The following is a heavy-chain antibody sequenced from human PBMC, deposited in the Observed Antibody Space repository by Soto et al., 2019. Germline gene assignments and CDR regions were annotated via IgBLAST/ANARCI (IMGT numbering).Heavy chain of an antibody. J-gene: IGHJ4*02. CDR3: ARDLGYYDSSGYFDY. CDR1: GFTFSDYY. V-gene: IGHV3-11*01. Sequence: GGSLRLSCAASGFTFSDYYMSWIRQAPGKGLEWVSYISSSDSIYYADSVKGRFTISRDNAKNSVYLQMNSLRAEDTAVYYCARDLGYYDSSGYFDYWGQGTMVTVSS. CDR2: ISSSDSI. D-gene: IGHD3-22*01.